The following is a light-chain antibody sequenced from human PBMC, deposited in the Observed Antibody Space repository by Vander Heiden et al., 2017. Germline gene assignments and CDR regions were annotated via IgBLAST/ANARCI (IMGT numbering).Light chain of an antibody. CDR3: QRYGSSPT. Sequence: IVLTPSPGTLSLSPGARATLSCRASQSVSSTYLAWYQQKPGQAPRFLMYGASSRATGIPDRFSGSGSGTDFTLTISRLEPEDFAVYYCQRYGSSPTFGQGTRLEIK. J-gene: IGKJ5*01. CDR1: QSVSSTY. CDR2: GAS. V-gene: IGKV3-20*01.